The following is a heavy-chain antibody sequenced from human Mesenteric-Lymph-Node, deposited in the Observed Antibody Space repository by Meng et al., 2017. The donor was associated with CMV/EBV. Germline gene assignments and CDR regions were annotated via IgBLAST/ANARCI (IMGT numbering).Heavy chain of an antibody. Sequence: SETLSLTCTVSGYSISSDYYWGWIRQSPGKGLEWIGSINYSGSTSHNPSLKSRVTISVDTSKNQSSLKLSSVTAADTAVYYCARDSSGSLAFDYWGQGTLVTVSS. CDR2: INYSGST. CDR3: ARDSSGSLAFDY. D-gene: IGHD3-22*01. V-gene: IGHV4-38-2*02. CDR1: GYSISSDYY. J-gene: IGHJ4*02.